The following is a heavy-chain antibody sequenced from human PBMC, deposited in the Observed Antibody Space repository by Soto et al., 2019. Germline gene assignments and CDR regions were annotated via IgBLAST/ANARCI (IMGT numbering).Heavy chain of an antibody. V-gene: IGHV3-21*01. CDR1: GFTLSSHT. D-gene: IGHD3-3*01. J-gene: IGHJ6*02. CDR2: ISSDSSYK. CDR3: AKDRFWSGYYKFYYYGMDV. Sequence: PGGSLRLSCAASGFTLSSHTMNWVRQAPGKGLEWVSSISSDSSYKYYTDSVKGRFTISRDNSKNTLYLQMNSLRAEDTAVYYCAKDRFWSGYYKFYYYGMDVWGQGTTVTVSS.